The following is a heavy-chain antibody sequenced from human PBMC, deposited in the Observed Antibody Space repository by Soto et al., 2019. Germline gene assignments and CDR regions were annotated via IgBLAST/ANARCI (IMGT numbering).Heavy chain of an antibody. D-gene: IGHD1-20*01. V-gene: IGHV1-3*01. CDR3: ARRNWNYHYYGMDV. Sequence: GASVKVSCKASGYTFTSYAMHWVRQAPGQRLEWMGWINAGNGNTKYSQKFQGRVTITRDTSASTAYMELSSLRSEDTAVYYCARRNWNYHYYGMDVWGQGTTVTVSS. CDR1: GYTFTSYA. CDR2: INAGNGNT. J-gene: IGHJ6*02.